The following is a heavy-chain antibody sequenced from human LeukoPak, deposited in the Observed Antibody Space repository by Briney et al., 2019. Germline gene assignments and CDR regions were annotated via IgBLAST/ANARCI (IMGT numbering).Heavy chain of an antibody. J-gene: IGHJ4*02. CDR3: ASPDDSSGYYYGY. Sequence: ASVKVSCKASGATFSSYAISWVRPAPGQGLERVGRIIPILGIANYAQKFQGRVTITADKSTSTAYMELSSLRSEDTAVYYCASPDDSSGYYYGYWGQGTLVTVSS. D-gene: IGHD3-22*01. CDR1: GATFSSYA. CDR2: IIPILGIA. V-gene: IGHV1-69*04.